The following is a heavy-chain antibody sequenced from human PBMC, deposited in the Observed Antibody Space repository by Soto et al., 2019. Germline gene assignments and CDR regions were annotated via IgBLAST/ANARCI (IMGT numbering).Heavy chain of an antibody. Sequence: SETLSLTCTVSGGSVSRSDYYWSWIRQPPGKGLEWIGYIYSTGKTYYNPSLRSRLTISLDAPTNQFSLQLTSVTAADTAVYYCERGYYASSDYYVGSPILDYWGQGTLVTVSS. J-gene: IGHJ4*02. CDR2: IYSTGKT. CDR3: ERGYYASSDYYVGSPILDY. CDR1: GGSVSRSDYY. D-gene: IGHD3-22*01. V-gene: IGHV4-30-4*01.